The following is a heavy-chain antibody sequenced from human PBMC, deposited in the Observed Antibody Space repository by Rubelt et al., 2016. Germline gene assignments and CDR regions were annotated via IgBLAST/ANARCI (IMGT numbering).Heavy chain of an antibody. CDR2: SIPILGIA. D-gene: IGHD1-26*01. CDR1: GGTFSSYA. J-gene: IGHJ4*02. CDR3: ARALVGAADY. Sequence: QVQLVQSGAEVKKPGSSVKVSCKASGGTFSSYAISWVRQDPGQGLEWMGRSIPILGIANFAQNFQGRVTITADKSTSTAYMELSSLRSDDTAVYYCARALVGAADYWGQGTLVTVSS. V-gene: IGHV1-69*04.